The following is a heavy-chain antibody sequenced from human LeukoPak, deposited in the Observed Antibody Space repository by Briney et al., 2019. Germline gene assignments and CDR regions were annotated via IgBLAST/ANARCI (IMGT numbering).Heavy chain of an antibody. D-gene: IGHD3-16*01. CDR3: ARIPIMITFGGVGIDY. Sequence: GGSLRLSCAGSGFTFSSYSMNWVRQAPGKGLEWVSSISSSSSYIYYADSVKGRFTISRDNSKNTLYLQTNSLRAEDTAVYYCARIPIMITFGGVGIDYWGQGTLVTVSS. J-gene: IGHJ4*02. V-gene: IGHV3-21*01. CDR2: ISSSSSYI. CDR1: GFTFSSYS.